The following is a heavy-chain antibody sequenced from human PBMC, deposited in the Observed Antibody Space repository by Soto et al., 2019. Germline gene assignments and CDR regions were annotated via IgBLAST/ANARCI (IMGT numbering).Heavy chain of an antibody. CDR2: ISYVGSNK. Sequence: GGSLRLSCAASGFTFSSYAIHWVRQAPGKGLEWVAVISYVGSNKYYADSVKGRFTISRDNSKHTLYLKITSLGDEETAVYYCARVPISGDYYGSGSYYYSSYYYYGMDVWGQGTTVTVSS. D-gene: IGHD3-10*01. CDR1: GFTFSSYA. J-gene: IGHJ6*02. V-gene: IGHV3-30-3*01. CDR3: ARVPISGDYYGSGSYYYSSYYYYGMDV.